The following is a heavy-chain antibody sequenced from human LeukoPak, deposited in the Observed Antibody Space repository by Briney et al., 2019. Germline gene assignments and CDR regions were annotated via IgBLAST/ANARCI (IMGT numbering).Heavy chain of an antibody. CDR1: PFGFSNFG. V-gene: IGHV3-30*02. CDR3: ASGGPTRGSLAY. CDR2: IRRDGTYI. J-gene: IGHJ4*02. Sequence: PGPSLRLSCAASPFGFSNFGMYWVRQTPDKGLEWGAYIRRDGTYINYLDSVKGRFSISRDNSKTTVWLQMHSLRVEDTALYYCASGGPTRGSLAYWGQGTLVTVSS. D-gene: IGHD1-26*01.